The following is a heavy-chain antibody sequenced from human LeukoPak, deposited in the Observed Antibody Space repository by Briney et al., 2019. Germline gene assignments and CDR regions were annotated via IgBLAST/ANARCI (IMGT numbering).Heavy chain of an antibody. J-gene: IGHJ4*02. CDR1: GYSFNNYY. CDR3: VRENWYYDY. Sequence: ASVKVSCKASGYSFNNYYIHWVRQAPGQGLEWVGWMYPKYGGTNYAQNFQGRVTLTRDTSITTAYMELSSLNSDDTALYYCVRENWYYDYWGQGTLVTVSS. D-gene: IGHD1-1*01. V-gene: IGHV1-2*02. CDR2: MYPKYGGT.